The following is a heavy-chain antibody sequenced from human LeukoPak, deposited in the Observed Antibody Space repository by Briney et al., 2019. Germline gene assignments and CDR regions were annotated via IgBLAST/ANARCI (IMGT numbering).Heavy chain of an antibody. CDR1: GFTFSSYS. V-gene: IGHV3-48*01. CDR2: ISSSSSTI. D-gene: IGHD3-10*01. J-gene: IGHJ4*02. CDR3: ARGSMVRGAIRPPFDY. Sequence: GGSLRLSCAASGFTFSSYSMSWVRQAPGKGLEWVSYISSSSSTIYYADSVKGRFTISRDNAKNSLYLQMNSLRAEDTAVYYCARGSMVRGAIRPPFDYWGQGTLVTVSS.